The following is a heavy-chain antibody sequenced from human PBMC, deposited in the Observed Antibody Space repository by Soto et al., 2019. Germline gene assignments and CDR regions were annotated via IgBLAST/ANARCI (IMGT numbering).Heavy chain of an antibody. V-gene: IGHV3-30*18. J-gene: IGHJ5*02. CDR3: AKDRWGDILSGTYRGGWFAP. D-gene: IGHD3-9*01. CDR2: ISYDGTNK. CDR1: GFTFSSYG. Sequence: GGSLRLSCAASGFTFSSYGMHWVRQAPGKGLEWVAVISYDGTNKYHADSVKGRFTISRDNSKNTLYLQMNSLRTDDTAVYYCAKDRWGDILSGTYRGGWFAPWGQGTVVTAPQ.